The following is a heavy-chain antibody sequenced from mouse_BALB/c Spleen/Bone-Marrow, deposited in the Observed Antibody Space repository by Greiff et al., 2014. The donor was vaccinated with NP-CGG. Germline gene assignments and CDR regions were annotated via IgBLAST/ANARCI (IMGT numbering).Heavy chain of an antibody. Sequence: VQGVESGPGLVAPSQSLSITCTVSGFSLTNYGVHRVRQPPGKGLEWLGAIWAGGSTNYKSALMSRLSITKDNSKNQVFLKMNSLQTADTAMYYCARDGYYVVMDYWGQGTSVTVSS. CDR3: ARDGYYVVMDY. V-gene: IGHV2-9*02. D-gene: IGHD2-3*01. J-gene: IGHJ4*01. CDR1: GFSLTNYG. CDR2: IWAGGST.